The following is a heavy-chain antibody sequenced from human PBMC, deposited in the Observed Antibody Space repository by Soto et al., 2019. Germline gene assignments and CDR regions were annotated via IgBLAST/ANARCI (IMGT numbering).Heavy chain of an antibody. CDR3: ARGAPRRPLGPLYDSVWGSYRDLDY. CDR2: MNPNRGNT. Sequence: QVQLVQSGAEVKKPGASVKVSCKASGYTFTSYDINWVRQATGQGLEWMGGMNPNRGNTGYAQKLQGRVTMTRHPYISTAYMELSRLRSEDTAVYYCARGAPRRPLGPLYDSVWGSYRDLDYWGQGTLVTVSS. D-gene: IGHD3-16*02. J-gene: IGHJ4*02. V-gene: IGHV1-8*01. CDR1: GYTFTSYD.